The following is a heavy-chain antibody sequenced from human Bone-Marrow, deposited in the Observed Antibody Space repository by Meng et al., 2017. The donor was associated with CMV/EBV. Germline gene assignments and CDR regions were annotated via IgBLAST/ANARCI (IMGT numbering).Heavy chain of an antibody. CDR2: SKSKTDGVTT. V-gene: IGHV3-15*01. J-gene: IGHJ6*02. CDR1: GFTFSNAW. Sequence: GESLRLSCAASGFTFSNAWMSWVSQAPGKGLEWVGRSKSKTDGVTTDYAAPVKGRFTNSRDDSTNTLSLQRNSMKPEDTAVYYCTTDIVVAPTAIPHYYNYCMDVWGQGTTVTVSS. D-gene: IGHD2-2*02. CDR3: TTDIVVAPTAIPHYYNYCMDV.